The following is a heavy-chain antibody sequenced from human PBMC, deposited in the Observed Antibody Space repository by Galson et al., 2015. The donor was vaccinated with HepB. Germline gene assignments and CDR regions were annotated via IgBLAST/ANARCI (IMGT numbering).Heavy chain of an antibody. CDR2: ISGSGDTT. CDR1: GFTFNRNA. CDR3: ARGDSISATGTCDY. V-gene: IGHV3-23*01. J-gene: IGHJ4*02. D-gene: IGHD1-1*01. Sequence: LRLSCAASGFTFNRNAMNWVRQAPGKGLEWVSSISGSGDTTYYAASVKGRFTVSRDNSKNTLYLQMNSLRVEDSAVYYCARGDSISATGTCDYWGQGTRVTVSS.